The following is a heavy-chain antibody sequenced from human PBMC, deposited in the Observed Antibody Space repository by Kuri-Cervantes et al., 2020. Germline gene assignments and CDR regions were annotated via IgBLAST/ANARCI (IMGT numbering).Heavy chain of an antibody. CDR2: ISSSGSTI. J-gene: IGHJ6*02. D-gene: IGHD5-24*01. CDR3: ARSGIMATYYYYGMDV. Sequence: GESLKISCAASGFTFSSHSMNWVRQAPGKGLEWVSYISSSGSTIYYADSVKGRFTISRDNAKNSLYLQMNSLRAEDTAVYYCARSGIMATYYYYGMDVWGQGTTVTVSS. V-gene: IGHV3-48*04. CDR1: GFTFSSHS.